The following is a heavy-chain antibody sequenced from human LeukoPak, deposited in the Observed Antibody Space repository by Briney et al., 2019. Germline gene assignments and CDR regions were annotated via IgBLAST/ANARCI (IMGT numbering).Heavy chain of an antibody. CDR2: IYNSGST. J-gene: IGHJ4*02. CDR3: ARFKRAGGWSYFDY. CDR1: GGSISTYY. Sequence: SETLSLTCTVSGGSISTYYWSWIRKPPGKGLEWIGHIYNSGSTNYSPSLKSRVTISVDTSKNQFSLKLSSVTAADTAVYYCARFKRAGGWSYFDYWGQGTLVTVSS. V-gene: IGHV4-59*01. D-gene: IGHD6-19*01.